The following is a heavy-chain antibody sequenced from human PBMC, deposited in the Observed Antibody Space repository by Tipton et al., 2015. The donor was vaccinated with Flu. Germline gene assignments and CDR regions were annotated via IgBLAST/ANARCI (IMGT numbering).Heavy chain of an antibody. CDR2: VKSNADGGAI. V-gene: IGHV3-15*01. D-gene: IGHD7-27*01. CDR1: GFTLSNVW. J-gene: IGHJ4*02. CDR3: TSLGRDF. Sequence: GSLRLSCAASGFTLSNVWIYWVRQAPGKGLEWVGRVKSNADGGAIDHAAPVKGRFTISRDDSKNTLYLEMNSLSTDDTAVYYCTSLGRDFWGRGALVTVSA.